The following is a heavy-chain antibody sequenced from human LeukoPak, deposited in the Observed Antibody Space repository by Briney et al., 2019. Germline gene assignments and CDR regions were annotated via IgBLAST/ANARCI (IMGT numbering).Heavy chain of an antibody. CDR2: IYHSGST. D-gene: IGHD4-17*01. CDR1: GYSISSGYY. J-gene: IGHJ4*02. V-gene: IGHV4-38-2*02. Sequence: SETLSLTCTVSGYSISSGYYWGWIRQPPGKGLEWIGSIYHSGSTYYNPSLKSRVTISVDTSKNQFSLRLSSVTAADTAVYYCARPGHGDTYYFDYWGQGTLVTVSS. CDR3: ARPGHGDTYYFDY.